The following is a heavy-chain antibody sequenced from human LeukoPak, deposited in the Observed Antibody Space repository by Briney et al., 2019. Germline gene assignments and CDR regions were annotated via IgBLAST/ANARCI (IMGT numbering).Heavy chain of an antibody. CDR1: RSTFTGYY. Sequence: ASVKVSCTASRSTFTGYYMHWVRQAPGQGLEWMGWINPNSGGTYYAQKFEGRVTMTRDTSISTADMELSRLRFDDTAVYYCARGQSGYDAWFDPWGQGTLVTVSS. J-gene: IGHJ5*02. D-gene: IGHD5-12*01. V-gene: IGHV1-2*02. CDR3: ARGQSGYDAWFDP. CDR2: INPNSGGT.